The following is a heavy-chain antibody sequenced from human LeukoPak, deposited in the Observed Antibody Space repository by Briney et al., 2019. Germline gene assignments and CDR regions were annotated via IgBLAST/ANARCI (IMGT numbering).Heavy chain of an antibody. J-gene: IGHJ5*02. D-gene: IGHD2-15*01. CDR2: ISGSGDSL. CDR1: GFTFSSYA. CDR3: AKDRIASPPQGRFDP. Sequence: GGSLRLSCAASGFTFSSYAMSWVRQAPGKGLEWVSGISGSGDSLYYAGSVKGRFTISRDNSQNTLYLHMNNLGAEDTAIYYCAKDRIASPPQGRFDPWGQGTLVTVSS. V-gene: IGHV3-23*01.